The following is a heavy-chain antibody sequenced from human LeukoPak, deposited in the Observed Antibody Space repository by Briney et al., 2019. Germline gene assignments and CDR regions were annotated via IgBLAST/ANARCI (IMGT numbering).Heavy chain of an antibody. CDR1: GGSISSSSYY. V-gene: IGHV4-39*02. D-gene: IGHD1-26*01. Sequence: PSETLSLTCTVSGGSISSSSYYWGWIRQPPGKGLEWIGSIYYSGSTGYNPSLKSRVTISVDTSKNQLSLQLSSVTAADTAVYYCARDGGRYRNDAFDFWGQGTVVTVSS. CDR3: ARDGGRYRNDAFDF. J-gene: IGHJ3*01. CDR2: IYYSGST.